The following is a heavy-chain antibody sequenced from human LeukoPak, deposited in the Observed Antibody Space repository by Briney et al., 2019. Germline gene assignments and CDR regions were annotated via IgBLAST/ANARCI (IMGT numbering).Heavy chain of an antibody. CDR1: GSSISSRYY. CDR3: ANDRPNSSSPGGGGYFDY. D-gene: IGHD6-6*01. V-gene: IGHV4-34*01. CDR2: INHSGST. J-gene: IGHJ4*02. Sequence: SETLSLTCSVSGSSISSRYYWSWIRQPPGKGLEWIGEINHSGSTNYNPSLKSRVTISVDTSKNQFSLKLSSVTAADTAVYYCANDRPNSSSPGGGGYFDYWGQGTLVTVSS.